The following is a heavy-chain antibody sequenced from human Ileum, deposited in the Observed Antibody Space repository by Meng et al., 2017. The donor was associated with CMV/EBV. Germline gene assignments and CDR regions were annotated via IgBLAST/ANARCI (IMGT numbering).Heavy chain of an antibody. V-gene: IGHV3-11*04. CDR2: ISSSGSTI. Sequence: GESLKISCAASGFTFSDYYMSWIRQAPGKGLEWVSYISSSGSTIYYADSVKGRFTISRDNAKNSLYLQMNSLRAEDTAVYYCARDRGLHCSSTSCRDYWAQGTLVTVSS. CDR1: GFTFSDYY. J-gene: IGHJ4*02. D-gene: IGHD2-2*01. CDR3: ARDRGLHCSSTSCRDY.